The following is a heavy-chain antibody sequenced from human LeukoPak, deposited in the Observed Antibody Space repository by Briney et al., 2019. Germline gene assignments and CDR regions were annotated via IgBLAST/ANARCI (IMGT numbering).Heavy chain of an antibody. CDR3: ANVPFDY. J-gene: IGHJ4*02. CDR1: GFTFDDYA. V-gene: IGHV3-43*02. D-gene: IGHD2-2*01. CDR2: ISNNGGST. Sequence: GGSLRLSCAASGFTFDDYAMHWVRQAPGKGLEWVSLISNNGGSTYYADSVKGRFTISRDNSKNSPYLQMNSLRTEDTALYYCANVPFDYWGQGTLVTVSS.